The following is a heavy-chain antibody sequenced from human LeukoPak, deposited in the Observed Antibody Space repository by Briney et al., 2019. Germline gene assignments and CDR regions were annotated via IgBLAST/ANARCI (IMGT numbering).Heavy chain of an antibody. Sequence: SETLSLTCAVYGGSFSGYYWSWIRQPPGKGLEWIGEINHSGSTNYNPSLKSRVTISVDTSKNQFSLKLSSVTAADTAVYYCARGHKDIVVVAAASNYTDVWGKGTTVTVSS. V-gene: IGHV4-34*01. CDR1: GGSFSGYY. CDR3: ARGHKDIVVVAAASNYTDV. D-gene: IGHD2-2*01. CDR2: INHSGST. J-gene: IGHJ6*03.